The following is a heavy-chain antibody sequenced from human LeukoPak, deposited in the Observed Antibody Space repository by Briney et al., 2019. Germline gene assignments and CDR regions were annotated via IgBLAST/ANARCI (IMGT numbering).Heavy chain of an antibody. CDR1: GYSISSGYF. CDR3: ARGGPIFGVVPFDY. CDR2: ISHGGST. J-gene: IGHJ4*02. D-gene: IGHD3-3*01. Sequence: SETLSLTCTVSGYSISSGYFWGWIRQPPGKGLEWIGTISHGGSTYYNPSLKSRVTISVDTSKNQFSLNLSSVTAADTAVYYCARGGPIFGVVPFDYWGQGTLVTVSS. V-gene: IGHV4-38-2*02.